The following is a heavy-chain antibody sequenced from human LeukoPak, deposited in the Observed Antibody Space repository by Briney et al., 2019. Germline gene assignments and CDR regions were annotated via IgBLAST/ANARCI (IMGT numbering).Heavy chain of an antibody. D-gene: IGHD6-13*01. V-gene: IGHV3-64*01. CDR2: ISSNGGST. J-gene: IGHJ3*02. CDR1: GFTFSSYG. Sequence: PGRSLRLSCAASGFTFSSYGMHWVRQAPGKGLEYVSAISSNGGSTYYANSVKGRFTISRDNSKNTLYLQMGSLRAEDMAVYYCARAQVAALDAFDIWGQGTMVTVSS. CDR3: ARAQVAALDAFDI.